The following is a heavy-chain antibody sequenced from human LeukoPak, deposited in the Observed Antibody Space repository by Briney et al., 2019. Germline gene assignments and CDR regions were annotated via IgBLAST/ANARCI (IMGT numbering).Heavy chain of an antibody. V-gene: IGHV3-48*03. Sequence: GGSLRLSCAASGFTFSSYEINWVRQAPGKGLEWVSYISSSGSTIYYADSVKGRFTISRDNAKNSLYLQMNSLRAEDTAVYYCARDKEGGSNDHWGQGTLVTVSS. D-gene: IGHD2-15*01. CDR1: GFTFSSYE. J-gene: IGHJ4*02. CDR2: ISSSGSTI. CDR3: ARDKEGGSNDH.